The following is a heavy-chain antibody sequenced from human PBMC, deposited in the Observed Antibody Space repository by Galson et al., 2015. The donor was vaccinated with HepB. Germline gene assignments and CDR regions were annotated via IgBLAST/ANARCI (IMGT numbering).Heavy chain of an antibody. CDR1: GGSISSSSSYY. CDR3: ARHPGMEY. CDR2: INYSGTT. J-gene: IGHJ4*02. Sequence: ETLSLTCTVSGGSISSSSSYYWGWIRQPPGKGLEWIGSINYSGTTYYNPSLKSRVTVSVDTAKNQSSLKVTSVTAADTAVYFCARHPGMEYWGQGTLVTVSS. D-gene: IGHD3-3*01. V-gene: IGHV4-39*01.